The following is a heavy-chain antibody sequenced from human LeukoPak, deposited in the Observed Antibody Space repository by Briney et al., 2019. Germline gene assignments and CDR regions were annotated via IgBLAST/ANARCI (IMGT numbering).Heavy chain of an antibody. CDR1: GFTFSNYA. V-gene: IGHV3-23*01. CDR3: AKRLSSSSTWYYFDY. CDR2: ITSGENP. Sequence: PGGSLRLSCAASGFTFSNYAMNWVRQAPGKGLEWVSTITSGENPYYADSVKGRFTISRDNSKNTLYLQMNSLRAEDTAVYYCAKRLSSSSTWYYFDYWGQGTLVTVSS. J-gene: IGHJ4*02. D-gene: IGHD6-13*01.